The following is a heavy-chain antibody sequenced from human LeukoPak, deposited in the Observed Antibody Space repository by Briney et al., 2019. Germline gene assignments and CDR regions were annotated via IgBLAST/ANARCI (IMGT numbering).Heavy chain of an antibody. V-gene: IGHV3-48*03. Sequence: GGSLRLSCAASGLTFSSYAMSWVRQAPGKGLEWVSYISSSGSTIYYADSVKGRFTISRDNAKNSLYLRMNSLRAEDTAVYYCAELGITMIGGVWGKGTTVTISS. CDR3: AELGITMIGGV. J-gene: IGHJ6*04. CDR1: GLTFSSYA. D-gene: IGHD3-10*02. CDR2: ISSSGSTI.